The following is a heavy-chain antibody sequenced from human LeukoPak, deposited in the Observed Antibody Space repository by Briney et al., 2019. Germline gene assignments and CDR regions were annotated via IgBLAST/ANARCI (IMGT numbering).Heavy chain of an antibody. CDR2: IHYSGSI. V-gene: IGHV4-39*01. J-gene: IGHJ3*02. D-gene: IGHD3-10*01. CDR1: GGSISSNSYF. CDR3: ARQKTLVRGAIRLFDASDI. Sequence: PSETLSLTCTVSGGSISSNSYFWGWIRQPPGKGLEWIGIIHYSGSIYYSPSLKSRLSISIDTSKNQFSLKLSSVTAADTAVYYCARQKTLVRGAIRLFDASDIWGQGTVVTVSS.